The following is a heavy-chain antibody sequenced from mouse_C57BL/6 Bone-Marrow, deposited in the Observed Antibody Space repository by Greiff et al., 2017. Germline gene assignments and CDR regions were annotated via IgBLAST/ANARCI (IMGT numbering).Heavy chain of an antibody. CDR3: TKGHYYGSSPYWYFDG. CDR1: GFNIKDDY. CDR2: IDPENGDT. Sequence: VQLQQSGAELVRPGASVKLSCTASGFNIKDDYMHWVKQRPEQGLEWIGWIDPENGDTEYASKFQGKATITADTSSNTAYLQLSSLTSEDTAVYYCTKGHYYGSSPYWYFDGWGTGTTVTVSS. V-gene: IGHV14-4*01. J-gene: IGHJ1*03. D-gene: IGHD1-1*01.